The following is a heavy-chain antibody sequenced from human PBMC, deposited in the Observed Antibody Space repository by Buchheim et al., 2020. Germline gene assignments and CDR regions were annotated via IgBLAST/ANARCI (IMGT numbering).Heavy chain of an antibody. Sequence: QVQLVESGGGVVQPGRSLRLSCIASGFTFRNYGIHWVRQAPGKGLEWVAVIWYDGSNKYYVDSVKGRFTISRDNSKNTLYLQINSLRAEDTAIYYCAKDYYDTSTYFLDHWGQGT. CDR2: IWYDGSNK. CDR1: GFTFRNYG. D-gene: IGHD3-22*01. V-gene: IGHV3-33*06. CDR3: AKDYYDTSTYFLDH. J-gene: IGHJ4*02.